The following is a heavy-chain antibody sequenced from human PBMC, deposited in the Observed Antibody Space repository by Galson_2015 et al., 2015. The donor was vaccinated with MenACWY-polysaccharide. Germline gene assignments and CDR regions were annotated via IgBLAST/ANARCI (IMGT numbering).Heavy chain of an antibody. V-gene: IGHV3-53*01. CDR3: ARGYTRTFVY. CDR2: IYSGGSI. Sequence: SLRLSCAASGFSVSVNHMSWVRQAPGKGLEWVSVIYSGGSIYYADSVKGRFTISRVNSKDTMYLQMNSLRADDTTVYYCARGYTRTFVYWGQGTLVTVSS. CDR1: GFSVSVNH. J-gene: IGHJ4*02. D-gene: IGHD1-1*01.